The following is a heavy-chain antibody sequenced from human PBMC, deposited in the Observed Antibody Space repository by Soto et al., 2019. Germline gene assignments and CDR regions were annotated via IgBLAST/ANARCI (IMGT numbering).Heavy chain of an antibody. J-gene: IGHJ5*02. Sequence: SETLSLTCTVSGGSIINGGYYWSWIRQHPGKGLEWIGYIHYSGSTNYNPSLKSRVTISVDTSMNQFSLKLSSVTAADTAVYYCSRGGYCSRTSGPPTDPWGQGTLVTVS. V-gene: IGHV4-31*03. CDR2: IHYSGST. CDR3: SRGGYCSRTSGPPTDP. D-gene: IGHD2-2*03. CDR1: GGSIINGGYY.